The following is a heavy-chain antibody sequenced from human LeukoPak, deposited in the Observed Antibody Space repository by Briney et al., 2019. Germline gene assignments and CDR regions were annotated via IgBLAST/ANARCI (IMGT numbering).Heavy chain of an antibody. CDR2: INPDGTVK. D-gene: IGHD3/OR15-3a*01. Sequence: GGALRLSCTASRFTFSSNWMGWVRQAPGKGLEWVANINPDGTVKFYVGSVKGRFTISRDNVKNSLYLQMNSLRVEETAVYYCLMFGSSGSWGQGTLVTVSS. J-gene: IGHJ5*02. CDR3: LMFGSSGS. V-gene: IGHV3-7*05. CDR1: RFTFSSNW.